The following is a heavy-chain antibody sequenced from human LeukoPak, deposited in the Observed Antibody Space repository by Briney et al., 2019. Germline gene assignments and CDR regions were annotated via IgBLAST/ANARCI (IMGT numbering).Heavy chain of an antibody. Sequence: GGSLRLSCAASGFTFSSYSMNWVRQAPGKGLEWVSSISSSSSYIYYADSVKGRFTISRDNAKNSLYLQMNSLRAEDTAVYYCARVDKEMATMDYWGQGTLVTVSS. CDR1: GFTFSSYS. J-gene: IGHJ4*02. D-gene: IGHD5-24*01. V-gene: IGHV3-21*01. CDR2: ISSSSSYI. CDR3: ARVDKEMATMDY.